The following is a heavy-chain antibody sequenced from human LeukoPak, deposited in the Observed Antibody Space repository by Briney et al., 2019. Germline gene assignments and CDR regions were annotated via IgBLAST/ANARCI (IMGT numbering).Heavy chain of an antibody. Sequence: SSETLSLTCTVSGGSISSYYWSWIRQPPGKGLEWIGYIYYSGSTNYNPSLKSRVTISVDTSKNQFSLKLSSVTAADTAVYYCARDNTVTLDYWGQGTLVTVSS. CDR3: ARDNTVTLDY. V-gene: IGHV4-59*01. J-gene: IGHJ4*02. D-gene: IGHD4-17*01. CDR2: IYYSGST. CDR1: GGSISSYY.